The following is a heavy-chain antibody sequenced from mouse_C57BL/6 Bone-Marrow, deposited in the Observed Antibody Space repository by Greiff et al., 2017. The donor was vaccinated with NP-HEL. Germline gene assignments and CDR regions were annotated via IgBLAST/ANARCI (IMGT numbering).Heavy chain of an antibody. V-gene: IGHV1-39*01. Sequence: EVKLQESGPELVKPGASVKISCKASGYSFTDYNMNWVKQSNGKSLEWIGVINPNYGTTSYNQKFKGKATLTVDQSSSTAYMQLNSLTSEDSAVYYCARWDYYGSSYYFDYWGQGTTLTVSS. J-gene: IGHJ2*01. CDR2: INPNYGTT. CDR1: GYSFTDYN. CDR3: ARWDYYGSSYYFDY. D-gene: IGHD1-1*01.